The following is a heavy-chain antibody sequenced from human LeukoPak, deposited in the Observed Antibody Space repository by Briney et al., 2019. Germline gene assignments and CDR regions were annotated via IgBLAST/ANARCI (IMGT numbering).Heavy chain of an antibody. J-gene: IGHJ4*02. CDR2: IYYSGST. CDR1: GGSISSHY. V-gene: IGHV4-59*11. Sequence: SETLSLTCTVSGGSISSHYWSWIRQPPGKGLEWIGYIYYSGSTNYNPSLKSRVTISVDTSKNQFSLKLSSVTAADTAVYYCEREDGSGRYYWGQGTLVTVSS. CDR3: EREDGSGRYY. D-gene: IGHD3-10*01.